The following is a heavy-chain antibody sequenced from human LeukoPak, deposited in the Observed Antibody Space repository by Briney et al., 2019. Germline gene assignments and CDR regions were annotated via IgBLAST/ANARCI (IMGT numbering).Heavy chain of an antibody. CDR3: ARVVGATGPFDY. J-gene: IGHJ4*02. CDR1: GYTFTSYY. D-gene: IGHD1-26*01. Sequence: ASVKVSCKASGYTFTSYYMHWVRQAPGQGPEWMGIINPSGGSTSYAQKFQGRVTMTRDTSTSTVYMELSSLRSEDTAVYYCARVVGATGPFDYWGQGTLVTVSS. V-gene: IGHV1-46*01. CDR2: INPSGGST.